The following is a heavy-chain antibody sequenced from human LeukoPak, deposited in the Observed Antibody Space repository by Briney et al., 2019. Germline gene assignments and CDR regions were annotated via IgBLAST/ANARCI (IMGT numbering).Heavy chain of an antibody. J-gene: IGHJ3*02. CDR1: GGSISSSTYY. CDR2: IYYSGST. CDR3: ASPYSGGYDGLDI. V-gene: IGHV4-39*01. Sequence: SETLSLTCTVSGGSISSSTYYWGWVRQPPGKGLEWVGSIYYSGSTYYNPSLKSRVTISVDTSKNQFSLKLNSVTAADTAVYYCASPYSGGYDGLDIWGQGTMVTVSS. D-gene: IGHD1-26*01.